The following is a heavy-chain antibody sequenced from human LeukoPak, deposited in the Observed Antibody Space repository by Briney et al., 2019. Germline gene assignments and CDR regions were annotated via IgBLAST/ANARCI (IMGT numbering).Heavy chain of an antibody. J-gene: IGHJ4*02. Sequence: AGGSLRLSCATSGFTFTNYAMNWVRQAPGKGLEWVSTILQSGDSTYYADFAKGRFTISRDNSRNTLYLQMNSLRAEDTAIYYCTRPLWPNLDIDFAHWGLGTLVTVSS. CDR1: GFTFTNYA. CDR3: TRPLWPNLDIDFAH. V-gene: IGHV3-23*01. D-gene: IGHD5-12*01. CDR2: ILQSGDST.